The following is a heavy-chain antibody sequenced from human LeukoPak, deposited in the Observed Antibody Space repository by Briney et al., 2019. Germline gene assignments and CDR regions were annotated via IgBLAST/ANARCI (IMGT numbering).Heavy chain of an antibody. CDR3: ARGLYYYYMDV. J-gene: IGHJ6*03. CDR1: GGSFSGYY. Sequence: SETLSLTCAVYGGSFSGYYWSWIRQPPGKGLEWIGEINHSGSTNYNPSLKSRVTISVDMSKNQFSLKLSSVTAADTAVYYCARGLYYYYMDVWGKGTTVTVSS. CDR2: INHSGST. V-gene: IGHV4-34*01.